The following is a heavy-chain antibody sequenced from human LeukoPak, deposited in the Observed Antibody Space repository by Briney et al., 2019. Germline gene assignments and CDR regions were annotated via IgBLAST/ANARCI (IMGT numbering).Heavy chain of an antibody. Sequence: SETLSLTCTVSGGSISSGSYYWSWIRQPAGKGLEWIVRIYTSGSTNYNPSLKSRVTISVDTSKNQFSLKLSSVTAADTAVYYCARGLVAARPTRPSAFDIWGQGTMVTVSS. D-gene: IGHD6-6*01. CDR2: IYTSGST. CDR1: GGSISSGSYY. CDR3: ARGLVAARPTRPSAFDI. V-gene: IGHV4-61*02. J-gene: IGHJ3*02.